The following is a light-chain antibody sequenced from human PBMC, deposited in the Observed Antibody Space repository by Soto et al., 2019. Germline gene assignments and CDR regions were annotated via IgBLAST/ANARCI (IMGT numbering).Light chain of an antibody. CDR1: SSDVGSYNL. J-gene: IGLJ6*01. CDR2: EGS. CDR3: CSYAGSRRNV. Sequence: QSALTQPASVSGSPGQSITISCTGTSSDVGSYNLVSWYQQHPGKAPKLMIYEGSKRPSGVSNRFSGSKSGNTASLTISGLQAEDEADYDCCSYAGSRRNVFGSGTQLTVL. V-gene: IGLV2-23*01.